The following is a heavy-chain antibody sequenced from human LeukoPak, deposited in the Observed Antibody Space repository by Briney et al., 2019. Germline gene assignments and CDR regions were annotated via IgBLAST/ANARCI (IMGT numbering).Heavy chain of an antibody. CDR2: IYPGDSDT. D-gene: IGHD3-3*01. J-gene: IGHJ5*02. CDR3: ARRTDSWSAEGGFDP. CDR1: GYIFTSYW. V-gene: IGHV5-51*01. Sequence: NRGESLKISCKGSGYIFTSYWIGWVRQMPGKGLEWMGIIYPGDSDTRYSPSFQGQVTISADKSISTAYLQWSSLKASDTAMYYCARRTDSWSAEGGFDPWGQGTLVTVSS.